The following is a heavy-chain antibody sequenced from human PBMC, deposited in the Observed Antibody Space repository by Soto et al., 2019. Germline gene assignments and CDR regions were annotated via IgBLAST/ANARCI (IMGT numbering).Heavy chain of an antibody. V-gene: IGHV3-30-3*01. CDR2: ISSDGSNK. CDR3: AKVDEGVSPSDPGY. D-gene: IGHD2-8*01. J-gene: IGHJ4*02. Sequence: QVQLLESGGGVVQPWRSLRLSCAVSGFTVSSHAMHWVRQAPCKGLEWVTLISSDGSNKYYADSVKGRLTTPRDNAKKTMYLQMNRLSVEDPPEYYSAKVDEGVSPSDPGYCGLGAMITVSS. CDR1: GFTVSSHA.